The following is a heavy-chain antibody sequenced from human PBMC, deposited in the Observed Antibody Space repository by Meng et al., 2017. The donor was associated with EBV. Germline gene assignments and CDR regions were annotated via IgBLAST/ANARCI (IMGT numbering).Heavy chain of an antibody. D-gene: IGHD3-22*01. Sequence: EVQLLESGGGLVQPGRSLRLSCAASGFTFSCYAVRWVRQAPGKGLEWVSVIYGSGGSTYYADSVKGRFTISRDNSKNTLYLQLNSLRVEDTAVYYCAKDWDLTMIVVAIPCTYDFDYWGQGALVTVSS. V-gene: IGHV3-23*01. J-gene: IGHJ4*02. CDR2: IYGSGGST. CDR3: AKDWDLTMIVVAIPCTYDFDY. CDR1: GFTFSCYA.